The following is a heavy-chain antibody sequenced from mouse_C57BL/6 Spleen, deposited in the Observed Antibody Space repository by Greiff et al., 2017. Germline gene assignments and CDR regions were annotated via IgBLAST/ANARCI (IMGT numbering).Heavy chain of an antibody. CDR2: INPYNGGT. CDR1: GYTFTDYY. V-gene: IGHV1-19*01. Sequence: VQLKQSGPVLVKPGASVKMSCKASGYTFTDYYMNWVKQSHGKSLEWIGVINPYNGGTSYNQKFKGKATLTVDKSSSTAYMELNSLTSEDSAVYYCARGKGNPYYFDYWGQGTTLTVSS. J-gene: IGHJ2*01. CDR3: ARGKGNPYYFDY. D-gene: IGHD2-1*01.